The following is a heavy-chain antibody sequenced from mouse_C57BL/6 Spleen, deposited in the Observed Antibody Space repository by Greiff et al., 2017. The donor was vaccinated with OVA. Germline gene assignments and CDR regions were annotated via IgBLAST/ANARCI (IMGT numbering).Heavy chain of an antibody. V-gene: IGHV2-2*01. Sequence: VMLVESGPGLVQPSQSLSITCTVSGFSLTSYGVHWVRQSPGKGLEWLGVIWSGGSTDYNAAFISRLSISKDNSKSQVFFKMNSLQADDTAIYYCARSLYDSWFAYWGQGTLVTVSA. CDR3: ARSLYDSWFAY. CDR1: GFSLTSYG. J-gene: IGHJ3*01. D-gene: IGHD2-3*01. CDR2: IWSGGST.